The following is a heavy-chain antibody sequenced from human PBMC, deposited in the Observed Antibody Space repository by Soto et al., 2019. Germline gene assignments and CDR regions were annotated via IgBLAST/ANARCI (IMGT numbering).Heavy chain of an antibody. V-gene: IGHV1-46*01. J-gene: IGHJ4*02. CDR2: INPSGGST. D-gene: IGHD1-1*01. Sequence: GASVKVSCKASGYTFTSYFMHWVRQAPGQGLEWMGIINPSGGSTNYAQKFQGRVTMTRDTSTSTVYMELSSLRSDDTAVYYCARDNGVVQFDYWGQGTLVTVSS. CDR3: ARDNGVVQFDY. CDR1: GYTFTSYF.